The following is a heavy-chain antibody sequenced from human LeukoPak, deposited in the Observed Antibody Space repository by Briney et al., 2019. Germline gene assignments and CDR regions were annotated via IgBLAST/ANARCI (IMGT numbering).Heavy chain of an antibody. V-gene: IGHV3-53*01. D-gene: IGHD2-8*02. CDR3: ASGGKYCTGGACYGD. CDR2: IYSGGAT. J-gene: IGHJ4*02. CDR1: GFIVSDDY. Sequence: GGSLRLSCAASGFIVSDDYISWVRQTPGKGLEWVSVIYSGGATFYADSVKGRFTISRDNSKNTVHLQMNSLRAEDTAVYYCASGGKYCTGGACYGDWGQGTLVTVSS.